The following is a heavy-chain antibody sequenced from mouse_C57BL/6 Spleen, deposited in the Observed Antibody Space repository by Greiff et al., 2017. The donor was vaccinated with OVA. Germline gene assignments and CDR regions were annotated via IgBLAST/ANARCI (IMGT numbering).Heavy chain of an antibody. Sequence: VMLVESGPGLVQPSQSLSITCTVSGFSLTSYGVHWVRQSPGKGLEWLGVIWRGGSTDYNAAFMSRLSITKDNSKSQVFFKMNSLQADDTAIYYCAKNWGTTVVDWYFDVWGTGTTVTVSS. D-gene: IGHD1-1*01. CDR3: AKNWGTTVVDWYFDV. CDR1: GFSLTSYG. V-gene: IGHV2-5*01. J-gene: IGHJ1*03. CDR2: IWRGGST.